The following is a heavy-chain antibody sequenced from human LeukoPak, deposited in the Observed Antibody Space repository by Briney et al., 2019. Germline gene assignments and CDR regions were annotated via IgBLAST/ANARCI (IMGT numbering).Heavy chain of an antibody. CDR2: ITSDGSDI. CDR1: GFTFSSYW. J-gene: IGHJ4*02. V-gene: IGHV3-74*01. CDR3: ARDLSGVTGYTYGRGIDY. D-gene: IGHD5-18*01. Sequence: GGSLRLSCAGSGFTFSSYWMHWVRQAPGKGLVWVSRITSDGSDIVYADSVKGRFTISRDNAKNTLYLQMNSLRAEDTAVYYCARDLSGVTGYTYGRGIDYWGQGTLVTVSS.